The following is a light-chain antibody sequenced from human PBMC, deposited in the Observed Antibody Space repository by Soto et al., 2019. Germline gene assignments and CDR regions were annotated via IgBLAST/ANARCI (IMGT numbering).Light chain of an antibody. Sequence: QCVLTQPPSAYGTPGQRVTISCSRSNSNIGSNTVNWYQQLPGTAPKLLIYYDNLRPSGVPDRISGSKSGTSASLAISGLQSDDEADYYCAAWDDSLNGRVFGTGTKLTV. CDR2: YDN. J-gene: IGLJ1*01. CDR1: NSNIGSNT. V-gene: IGLV1-44*01. CDR3: AAWDDSLNGRV.